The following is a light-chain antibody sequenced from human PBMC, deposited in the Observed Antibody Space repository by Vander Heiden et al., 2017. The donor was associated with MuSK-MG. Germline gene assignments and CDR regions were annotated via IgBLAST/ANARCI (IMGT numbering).Light chain of an antibody. CDR2: DVH. CDR1: SSDVCTYDF. V-gene: IGLV2-14*03. CDR3: TSYTTSGTVG. J-gene: IGLJ2*01. Sequence: QSALTQPASVSGSPGQSITISCTGTSSDVCTYDFVSWYQKHPDNAPQLIGFDVHDRPSGVSDRVSGSKSGSTASTTISGLQAEDEAHYFCTSYTTSGTVGFGGGTKLTVL.